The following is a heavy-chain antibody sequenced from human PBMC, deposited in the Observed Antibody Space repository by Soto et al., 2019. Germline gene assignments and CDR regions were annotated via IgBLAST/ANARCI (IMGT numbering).Heavy chain of an antibody. J-gene: IGHJ5*02. Sequence: PSETLSLTCAVSGYSISSGYYWGWIRQPPGKGLEWIGSIYHSGSTYYNPSLKSRVTISVDTSKNQFSLKLSSVTAADTAVYYCARAVPRDDILTGYYRASGGDWFDPWGQGTLVTVSS. CDR2: IYHSGST. V-gene: IGHV4-38-2*01. CDR1: GYSISSGYY. CDR3: ARAVPRDDILTGYYRASGGDWFDP. D-gene: IGHD3-9*01.